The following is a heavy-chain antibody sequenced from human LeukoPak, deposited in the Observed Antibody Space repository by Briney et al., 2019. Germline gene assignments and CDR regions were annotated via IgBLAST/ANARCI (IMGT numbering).Heavy chain of an antibody. J-gene: IGHJ4*02. CDR3: ARGYGSGTYYFSNEYYFDY. D-gene: IGHD3-10*01. CDR1: GGSISSYY. CDR2: INHSGST. V-gene: IGHV4-34*01. Sequence: SETLSLTCTVSGGSISSYYWSWIRQPPGKGLEWIGEINHSGSTNYNPSLKSRVTISVDTSKNQFSLKLNSVTAADTALYYCARGYGSGTYYFSNEYYFDYWGQGTLVTVSS.